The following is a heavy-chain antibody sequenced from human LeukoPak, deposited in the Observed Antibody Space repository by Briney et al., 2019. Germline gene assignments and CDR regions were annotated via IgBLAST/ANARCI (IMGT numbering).Heavy chain of an antibody. V-gene: IGHV1-69*04. Sequence: ASVKVSCKASGYTFTSYGISWVRQGPGQGLEWMGRIIPILGIANYAQKFQGRVTITADKSTSTAYMELSSLRSEDTDVYYGARDEWAFDIWGQGTMVTVSS. CDR2: IIPILGIA. D-gene: IGHD2-8*01. CDR1: GYTFTSYG. J-gene: IGHJ3*02. CDR3: ARDEWAFDI.